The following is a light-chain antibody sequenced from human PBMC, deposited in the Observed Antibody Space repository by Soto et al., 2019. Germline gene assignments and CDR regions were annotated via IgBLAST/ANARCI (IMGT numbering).Light chain of an antibody. V-gene: IGLV2-14*01. CDR3: SSYAGTTTL. CDR2: NAI. J-gene: IGLJ2*01. CDR1: TNDIGAYGY. Sequence: QSVLTQPASVSGSPGQSITLSCTGSTNDIGAYGYVSWYQQHPGKAPKLIIYNAIDRPAGVSYRFSGYKSGNTASLTISGLQAEDEADYYCSSYAGTTTLFGGGTKLTVL.